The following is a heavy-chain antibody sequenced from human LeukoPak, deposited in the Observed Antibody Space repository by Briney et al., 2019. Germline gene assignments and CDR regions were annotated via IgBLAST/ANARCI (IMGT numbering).Heavy chain of an antibody. Sequence: PGGSLRLSCAASGFSLSSYGMNWVRQAPGKGLEWVGGIKFDGIQEFYADSVKGRFTVSKDTSKNTLYLQMNSLRAEDTAVYYCAKSVVVVPASAFDYWGQGTLVTVSS. D-gene: IGHD2-2*01. CDR2: IKFDGIQE. J-gene: IGHJ4*02. CDR1: GFSLSSYG. CDR3: AKSVVVVPASAFDY. V-gene: IGHV3-33*06.